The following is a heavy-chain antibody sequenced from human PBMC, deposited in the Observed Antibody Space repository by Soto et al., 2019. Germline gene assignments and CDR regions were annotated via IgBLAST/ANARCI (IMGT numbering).Heavy chain of an antibody. CDR1: GGSLTSYP. J-gene: IGHJ4*02. CDR2: IIPIHGTT. Sequence: QMEQSGAEVRKPGSSVKVSCKPSGGSLTSYPMAWVRQAPGQGFEWMGGIIPIHGTTEYAQKFQGRVTITADESTNSATLELTGLTCVETDDYYCARGWGLESWGQGTLVNVPP. D-gene: IGHD3-16*01. CDR3: ARGWGLES. V-gene: IGHV1-69*01.